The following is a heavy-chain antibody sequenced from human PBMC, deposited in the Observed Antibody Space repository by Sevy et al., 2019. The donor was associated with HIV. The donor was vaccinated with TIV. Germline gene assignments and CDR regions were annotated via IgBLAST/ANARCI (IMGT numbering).Heavy chain of an antibody. J-gene: IGHJ4*02. CDR3: ASGGCTKPHDY. D-gene: IGHD2-8*01. CDR2: LSFGCGEI. Sequence: GGSLRLSCAASGFTFSKYSMSWVRQPPGKGLEWVSTLSFGCGEINYADSVKGRFTNSRDNSKSSVYLQMNNLGPEDTAGYYCASGGCTKPHDYWGQGTLVTVSS. CDR1: GFTFSKYS. V-gene: IGHV3-23*01.